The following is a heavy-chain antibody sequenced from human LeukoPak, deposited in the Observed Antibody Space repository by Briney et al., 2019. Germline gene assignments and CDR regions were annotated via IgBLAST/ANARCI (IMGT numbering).Heavy chain of an antibody. J-gene: IGHJ4*02. CDR2: VIPIFGTA. CDR1: GGTFSSYA. V-gene: IGHV1-69*05. D-gene: IGHD3-22*01. Sequence: ASVKVSCKASGGTFSSYAISWVRQAPGQGLEWMGGVIPIFGTANYAQKFKGRVTITTDESTSKAYMELSSLRSEDTAVYYCASGYYYDSSGYYWFDYWGQGTLVTVSS. CDR3: ASGYYYDSSGYYWFDY.